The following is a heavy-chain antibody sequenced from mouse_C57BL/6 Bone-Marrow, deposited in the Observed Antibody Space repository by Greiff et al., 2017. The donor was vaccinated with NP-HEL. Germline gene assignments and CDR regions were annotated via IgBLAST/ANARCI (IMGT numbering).Heavy chain of an antibody. Sequence: EVQVVESEGGLVQPGSSMKLSCTASGFTFSDYYMAWVRQVPEKGLEWVANINYDGSSTYYLDSLKSRFIISRDNAKNILYLQMSSLKSEDTATYYCARERLRYYFDYWGQGTTLTVSS. V-gene: IGHV5-16*01. J-gene: IGHJ2*01. D-gene: IGHD2-4*01. CDR1: GFTFSDYY. CDR3: ARERLRYYFDY. CDR2: INYDGSST.